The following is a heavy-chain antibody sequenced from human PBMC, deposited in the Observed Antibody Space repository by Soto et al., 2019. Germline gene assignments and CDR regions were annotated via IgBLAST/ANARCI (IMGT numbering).Heavy chain of an antibody. CDR2: INTYNGNT. CDR3: ARDQGITTFGVYSMYYYGMDV. Sequence: ASVKVSCKASGYPFTSYGVSWVRQAPGQGLEWMGWINTYNGNTNYAQHLQGRVSMTTDTSTSTAYMDLRSLRSDDTAVYYCARDQGITTFGVYSMYYYGMDVWG. CDR1: GYPFTSYG. D-gene: IGHD3-3*01. J-gene: IGHJ6*02. V-gene: IGHV1-18*01.